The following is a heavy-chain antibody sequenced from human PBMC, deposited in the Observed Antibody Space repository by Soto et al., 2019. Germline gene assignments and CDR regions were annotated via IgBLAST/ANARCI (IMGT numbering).Heavy chain of an antibody. CDR1: GFTFSSYG. D-gene: IGHD1-26*01. Sequence: QVQLVESGGGVVQPGRSLRLSCAASGFTFSSYGMHWVRQAPGKGLEWVAVISYDGSNKYYADSVKGRFTISRDKFKNTLYLQMNSLRAEDKAVYYCAKGLVVGAMGRDYWGQGTLVTVSS. CDR2: ISYDGSNK. J-gene: IGHJ4*02. CDR3: AKGLVVGAMGRDY. V-gene: IGHV3-30*18.